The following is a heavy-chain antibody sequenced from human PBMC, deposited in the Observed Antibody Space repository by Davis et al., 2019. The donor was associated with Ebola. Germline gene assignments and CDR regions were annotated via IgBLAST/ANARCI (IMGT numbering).Heavy chain of an antibody. CDR2: IVVGNVNT. V-gene: IGHV1-58*02. Sequence: AASVKVSCKASGFTFTNSAMQWVRQARGQRPEWIGSIVVGNVNTNYAQKFQGRVTITRDMSTITSYLDLSNLRSEDTAVYYCAASAGTVGKFDYWGQGTLVTVSS. CDR3: AASAGTVGKFDY. CDR1: GFTFTNSA. D-gene: IGHD1-14*01. J-gene: IGHJ4*01.